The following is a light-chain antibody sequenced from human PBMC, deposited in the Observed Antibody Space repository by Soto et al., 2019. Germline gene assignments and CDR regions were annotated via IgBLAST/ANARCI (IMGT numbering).Light chain of an antibody. CDR3: LQNSDYPPT. V-gene: IGKV1-6*01. CDR2: AAS. Sequence: IQMTQSPSSLSASVGDRVTITCRASQGIRNDLGWYQQKPGQAPKXLIFAASSLQVGVPSRFSGSGSGTDLTLTISSLQPEDCATYYCLQNSDYPPTFGPGTKMDIK. CDR1: QGIRND. J-gene: IGKJ3*01.